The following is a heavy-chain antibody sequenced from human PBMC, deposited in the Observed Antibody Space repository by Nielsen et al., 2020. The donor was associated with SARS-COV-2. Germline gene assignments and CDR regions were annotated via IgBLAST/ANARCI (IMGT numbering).Heavy chain of an antibody. J-gene: IGHJ6*02. D-gene: IGHD6-19*01. CDR3: AREDSSGWYFNYYYGMDV. V-gene: IGHV3-30-3*01. Sequence: GGSLRLSCAVSGVSFSSSALHWVCQAQDTGLGWVAVVSYDGSSNYYADSVKGRFTISRDHTKNTLYLQMNSLRAAETAVYYCAREDSSGWYFNYYYGMDVWGQGTTVTVSS. CDR2: VSYDGSSN. CDR1: GVSFSSSA.